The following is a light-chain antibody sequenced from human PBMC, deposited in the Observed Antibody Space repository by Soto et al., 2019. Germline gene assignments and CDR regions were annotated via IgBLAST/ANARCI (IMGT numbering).Light chain of an antibody. CDR1: QSISNN. CDR2: GAS. V-gene: IGKV3-15*01. J-gene: IGKJ2*01. Sequence: DIVMTQSPATLSVSPGERATLSCRASQSISNNLAWYQQKPGQAPRLLIFGASPRANGVPARFSGSGSGTEFALTINSLQSEDFAVYFCQQYNNWPYTFGQGTKVEIK. CDR3: QQYNNWPYT.